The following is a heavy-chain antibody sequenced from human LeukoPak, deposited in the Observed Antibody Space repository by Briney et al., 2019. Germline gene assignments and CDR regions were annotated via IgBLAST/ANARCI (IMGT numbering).Heavy chain of an antibody. CDR2: ISSSSSYI. CDR3: AREYPRGAAAPDY. Sequence: GGSLRLSCAASALTFSSYSMNWVRQAPGKGLEWVSSISSSSSYIHYADSVKGRFTISRDNATNSLYLQMNSLRAEDTAVYHCAREYPRGAAAPDYWGQGTLVTVSS. V-gene: IGHV3-21*01. CDR1: ALTFSSYS. J-gene: IGHJ4*02. D-gene: IGHD6-13*01.